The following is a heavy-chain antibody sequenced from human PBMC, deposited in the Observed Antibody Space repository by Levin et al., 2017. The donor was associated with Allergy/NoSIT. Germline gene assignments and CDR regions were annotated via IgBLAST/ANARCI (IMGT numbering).Heavy chain of an antibody. CDR3: ARDLIAAAGSGGFDY. J-gene: IGHJ4*02. Sequence: SQTLSLTCTVSGGSISSYYWSWIRPPPGKGLEWIGYIYYSGSTNYNPSLKSRVTISVDTSKNQFSLKLSSVTAADTAVYYCARDLIAAAGSGGFDYWGQGTLVTVSS. CDR2: IYYSGST. V-gene: IGHV4-59*01. CDR1: GGSISSYY. D-gene: IGHD6-13*01.